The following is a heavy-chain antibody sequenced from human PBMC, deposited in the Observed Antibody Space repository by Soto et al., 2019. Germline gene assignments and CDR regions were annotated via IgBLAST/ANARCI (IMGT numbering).Heavy chain of an antibody. CDR3: AKPFKDYGDYVAYYYYYGMDV. D-gene: IGHD4-17*01. CDR2: ISGSGGST. CDR1: GFTFSSYA. V-gene: IGHV3-23*01. J-gene: IGHJ6*02. Sequence: PGGSLRLSCAASGFTFSSYAMSWVRQAPGKGLEWVSAISGSGGSTYYADSVKGRFTISRDNSKNTLYLQMNSLRAEDTAVYYCAKPFKDYGDYVAYYYYYGMDVWGQGTTVTVSS.